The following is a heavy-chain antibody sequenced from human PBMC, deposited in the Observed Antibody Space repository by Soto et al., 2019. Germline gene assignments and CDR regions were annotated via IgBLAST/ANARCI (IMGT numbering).Heavy chain of an antibody. J-gene: IGHJ5*02. CDR2: ISGSGGST. D-gene: IGHD6-19*01. V-gene: IGHV3-23*01. Sequence: EVQLLESGGGLVQPGGSLRLSCAASGFTFSSYAMSWVRQAPGKGLEWVSAISGSGGSTYYADSVKGRCTISRDNSKNALYLQMNSRRAEDTAVYYCAKGGDSSGWYWFDPWGQGTLVTVSS. CDR3: AKGGDSSGWYWFDP. CDR1: GFTFSSYA.